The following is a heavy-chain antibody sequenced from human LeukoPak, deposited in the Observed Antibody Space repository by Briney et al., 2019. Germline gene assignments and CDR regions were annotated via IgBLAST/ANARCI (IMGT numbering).Heavy chain of an antibody. V-gene: IGHV4-4*07. CDR1: GGSISSYY. D-gene: IGHD3-10*01. CDR2: IYNSGST. CDR3: ARTYDGDNWFDP. J-gene: IGHJ5*02. Sequence: PSETLSLTCTVSGGSISSYYWSWIRQPPGKGLEWIGRIYNSGSTNYNPSLKSRVTMSVDTSKNQFSLKLTSVTAADTAVYYCARTYDGDNWFDPWGQGTLVTVSS.